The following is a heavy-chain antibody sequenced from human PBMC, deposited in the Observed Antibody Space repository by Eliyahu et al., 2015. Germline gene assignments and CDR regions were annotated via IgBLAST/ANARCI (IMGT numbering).Heavy chain of an antibody. CDR1: GFTVSSNY. Sequence: EVQLVESGGGLVQPGGSLRLACAASGFTVSSNYMSWVRQAPGKGLEWVSVIYSGGSAYYADSVKGRFTISRDNSKNTLYLQMNSLRAEDTAVYYCARDVVFLYWGQGTLVTVSS. V-gene: IGHV3-66*01. CDR3: ARDVVFLY. CDR2: IYSGGSA. J-gene: IGHJ4*02.